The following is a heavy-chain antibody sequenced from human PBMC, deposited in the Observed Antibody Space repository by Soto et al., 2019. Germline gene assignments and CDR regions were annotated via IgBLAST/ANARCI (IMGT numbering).Heavy chain of an antibody. CDR2: IYYSGST. Sequence: SETLSLTCTVSTGSVSSGGYYWSWIRQHPGKGLEWIGYIYYSGSTYYNPSLKSRVTISVDTSKNQFSLNLSSVTAADTAVYYCARGYSSSWYSAFDIWGQGTMVT. CDR3: ARGYSSSWYSAFDI. J-gene: IGHJ3*02. CDR1: TGSVSSGGYY. V-gene: IGHV4-31*03. D-gene: IGHD6-13*01.